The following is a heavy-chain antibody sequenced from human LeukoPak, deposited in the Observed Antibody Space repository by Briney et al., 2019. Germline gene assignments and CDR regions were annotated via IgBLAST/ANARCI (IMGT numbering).Heavy chain of an antibody. Sequence: GGSLRLSCAASGFTFSSYGMHWVRQAPGKGLEWVAFIRYDGSNKYYADSVKGRFTISRDNSKNTLYLQMNSLRAEDTAVYYCAKDYYGTTTVTPFDYWGQGTLVTVSS. V-gene: IGHV3-30*02. CDR1: GFTFSSYG. D-gene: IGHD4-17*01. J-gene: IGHJ4*02. CDR2: IRYDGSNK. CDR3: AKDYYGTTTVTPFDY.